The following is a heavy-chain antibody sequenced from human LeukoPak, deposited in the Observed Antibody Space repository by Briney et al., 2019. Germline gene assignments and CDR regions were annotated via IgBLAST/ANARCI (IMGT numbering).Heavy chain of an antibody. Sequence: GGTLRLSCAASGFTFTSFAMSWVRQAPGKGLEWVSTISRSGVATYYANSVKGRFTISRDNSKNTVYLQMNSLRAEDTAVYYCAKVYQGYSSGPNADYWGQGTLVTVSS. D-gene: IGHD6-19*01. CDR2: ISRSGVAT. J-gene: IGHJ4*02. CDR3: AKVYQGYSSGPNADY. CDR1: GFTFTSFA. V-gene: IGHV3-23*01.